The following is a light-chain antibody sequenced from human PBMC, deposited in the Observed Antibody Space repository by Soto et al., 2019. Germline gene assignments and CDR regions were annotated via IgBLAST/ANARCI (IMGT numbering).Light chain of an antibody. J-gene: IGKJ1*01. V-gene: IGKV1-5*01. CDR2: DAS. CDR1: QSISSY. CDR3: QQYNSYSRT. Sequence: DIQMTQSPSSLSASVGDRVTITCRASQSISSYLNWYQQKPGKAPKLLIYDASSLESGVPSRFSGSGSGTEFTLTISSLQPDDFATYYCQQYNSYSRTFGQGTKVEIK.